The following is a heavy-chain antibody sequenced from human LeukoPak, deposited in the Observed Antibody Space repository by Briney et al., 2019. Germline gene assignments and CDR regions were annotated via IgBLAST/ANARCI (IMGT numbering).Heavy chain of an antibody. Sequence: SSETLSLTCSVSGGSVTSGTWWSWVRQPPGQGLEWIGEIYHSGSTNYNPSLKSRATISIDKSKNQFSLKLSSVTAADTAVYYCARDLSPYGDQTVKFDYWGQGTLVTVSS. CDR3: ARDLSPYGDQTVKFDY. D-gene: IGHD4-17*01. V-gene: IGHV4-4*02. CDR2: IYHSGST. J-gene: IGHJ4*02. CDR1: GGSVTSGTW.